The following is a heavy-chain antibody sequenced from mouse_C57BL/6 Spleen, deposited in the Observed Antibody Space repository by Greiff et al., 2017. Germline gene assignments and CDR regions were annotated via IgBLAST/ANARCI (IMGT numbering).Heavy chain of an antibody. CDR1: GYTFTSYW. Sequence: QVQLQQPGAELVKPGASVKMSCKASGYTFTSYWITWVKQRPGQGLEWIGDIYPGSGSTNYNEKFKSKATLTVDTSSSTAYMQLSSLTSEGSAVYYCARRFITTVVATDWYFDVWGTGTTVTVAS. D-gene: IGHD1-1*01. J-gene: IGHJ1*03. CDR2: IYPGSGST. CDR3: ARRFITTVVATDWYFDV. V-gene: IGHV1-55*01.